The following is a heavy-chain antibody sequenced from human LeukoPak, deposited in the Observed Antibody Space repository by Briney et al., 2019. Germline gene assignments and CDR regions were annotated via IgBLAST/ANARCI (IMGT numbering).Heavy chain of an antibody. CDR2: IIPIFGTA. V-gene: IGHV1-69*13. D-gene: IGHD3-22*01. Sequence: GASVKVSCKASGGTFSSYAISWVRQAPGQGLEWMGGIIPIFGTANYAQKFQGRVTITADESTSTAYMELSSLRSEDTAVYYCAAYYYDSSGYYGDADYWGQGTLVTVSS. CDR1: GGTFSSYA. CDR3: AAYYYDSSGYYGDADY. J-gene: IGHJ4*02.